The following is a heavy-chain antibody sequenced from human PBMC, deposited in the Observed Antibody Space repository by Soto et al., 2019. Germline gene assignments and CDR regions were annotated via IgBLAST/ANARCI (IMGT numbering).Heavy chain of an antibody. CDR2: INAGNGNT. CDR3: ARAPWCSSTSCYRWFDP. Sequence: ASVKVSCKASGYTFTSYAMHWVHQAPGQRLEWMGWINAGNGNTKYSQKFQGRVTITRDTSASTAYMELSSLRSEDTAVYYCARAPWCSSTSCYRWFDPWGQGTLVTVSS. CDR1: GYTFTSYA. J-gene: IGHJ5*02. V-gene: IGHV1-3*01. D-gene: IGHD2-2*01.